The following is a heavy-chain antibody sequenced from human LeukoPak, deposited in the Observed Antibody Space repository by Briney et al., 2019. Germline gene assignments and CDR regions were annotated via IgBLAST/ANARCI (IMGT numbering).Heavy chain of an antibody. V-gene: IGHV3-30*18. CDR1: GFTFSSYG. J-gene: IGHJ4*02. CDR2: ISYDGSNK. Sequence: GGSLRLSCAASGFTFSSYGMHWVRQAPGKGLEWVAVISYDGSNKYYADSVKGRFTISRDNSKNTLYLQMNSLRAEDTAVYYCAKESRNYHSSGYYHDFDYWGQGTLVTVSS. CDR3: AKESRNYHSSGYYHDFDY. D-gene: IGHD3-22*01.